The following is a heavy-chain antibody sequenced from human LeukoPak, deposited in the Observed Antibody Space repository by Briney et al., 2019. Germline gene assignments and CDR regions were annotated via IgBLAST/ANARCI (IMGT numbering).Heavy chain of an antibody. Sequence: GGSLRLSCAASGFTFSSYWMSWIRQAPGKGLEWVSYISSSSSAIYYADSVKGRFTISRDNAKNSLYLQMNSLRAEDTAVYYCARGSTYYDSSGQVPFDYWGQGTLVTVSS. D-gene: IGHD3-22*01. V-gene: IGHV3-48*01. J-gene: IGHJ4*02. CDR3: ARGSTYYDSSGQVPFDY. CDR1: GFTFSSYW. CDR2: ISSSSSAI.